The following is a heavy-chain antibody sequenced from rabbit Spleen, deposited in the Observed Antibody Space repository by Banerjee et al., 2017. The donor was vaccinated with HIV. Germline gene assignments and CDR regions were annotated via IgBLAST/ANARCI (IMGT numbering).Heavy chain of an antibody. J-gene: IGHJ6*01. Sequence: QSLEESGGGLVKPGASLTLTCKASGFSFDSGYDMCWVRQAPGKGLEWIACTYAGSSGSPYSAIWPKCPVPVSKASAPPVTLHTPSLTAAVTAPYFCARDTGTSFSTYGMDLWGPGTFVTVS. CDR3: ARDTGTSFSTYGMDL. D-gene: IGHD7-1*01. CDR2: TYAGSSGSP. V-gene: IGHV1S40*01. CDR1: GFSFDSGYD.